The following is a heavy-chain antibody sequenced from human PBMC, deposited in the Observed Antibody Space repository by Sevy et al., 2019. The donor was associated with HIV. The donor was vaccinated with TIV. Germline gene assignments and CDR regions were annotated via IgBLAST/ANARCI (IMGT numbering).Heavy chain of an antibody. D-gene: IGHD3-22*01. V-gene: IGHV1-69*13. Sequence: ASVKVSCKASGGTFSNYAISWVRQAPGQGLEWMGGFIPMFDTAKSAQTFQGRVTLTADGSTSTVYMELSSLRSVDTAVYYGASSYYGSSGYSPLYCYGMDVWGQGTTVTVSS. J-gene: IGHJ6*02. CDR1: GGTFSNYA. CDR2: FIPMFDTA. CDR3: ASSYYGSSGYSPLYCYGMDV.